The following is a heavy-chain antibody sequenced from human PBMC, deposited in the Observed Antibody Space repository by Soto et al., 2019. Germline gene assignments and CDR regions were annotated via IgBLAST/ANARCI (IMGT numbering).Heavy chain of an antibody. J-gene: IGHJ4*02. Sequence: GGALRLSCAASGVSFGSYGLSWVRQAPGKGLEWVSTISGSDGKTFYADSVKGRFSISRDTSQSTLYLQMNSLRADDTAMYYCARWSYLDYWGQGTRVPVSS. CDR3: ARWSYLDY. CDR1: GVSFGSYG. D-gene: IGHD3-3*01. CDR2: ISGSDGKT. V-gene: IGHV3-23*01.